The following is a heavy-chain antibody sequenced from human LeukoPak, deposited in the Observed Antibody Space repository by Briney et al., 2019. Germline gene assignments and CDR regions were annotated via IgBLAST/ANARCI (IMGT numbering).Heavy chain of an antibody. CDR1: GFTFSSYG. D-gene: IGHD2-2*01. CDR2: ISSSSSYI. J-gene: IGHJ4*02. V-gene: IGHV3-21*01. Sequence: GGSLRLSCAASGFTFSSYGMHWVRQAPGKGLEWVSSISSSSSYIYYADSVKGRFTISRDNAKNSLYLQMNSLRAEDTAVYYCARDRPAATAGFDYWGQGTLVTVSS. CDR3: ARDRPAATAGFDY.